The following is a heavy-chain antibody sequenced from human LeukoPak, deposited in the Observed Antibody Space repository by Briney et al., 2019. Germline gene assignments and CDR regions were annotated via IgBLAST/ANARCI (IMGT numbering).Heavy chain of an antibody. D-gene: IGHD6-13*01. V-gene: IGHV1-24*01. J-gene: IGHJ4*02. CDR1: GYTLTELS. CDR2: FDPEDGET. CDR3: ARVWTAAPVESSHDY. Sequence: GASVKVSCKVSGYTLTELSMHWVRRAPGKGLEWMGGFDPEDGETIYAQKFQGRVTMTEDTSTDTAYMELRSLRSDDTAVYYCARVWTAAPVESSHDYWGQGTLVTVSS.